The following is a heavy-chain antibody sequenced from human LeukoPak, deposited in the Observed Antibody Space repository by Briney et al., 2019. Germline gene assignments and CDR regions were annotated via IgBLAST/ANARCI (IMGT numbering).Heavy chain of an antibody. Sequence: GASVKVSCKASGYTFTGYYMHWVRQAPGQGLEWMGWINPNSGGTNYQGRVTMTRDTSISTAYMELSRLRSDDTAVYYCARGTYYYGSGTTNWFDPWGQGTLVTVSS. CDR2: INPNSGGT. CDR3: ARGTYYYGSGTTNWFDP. CDR1: GYTFTGYY. V-gene: IGHV1-2*02. J-gene: IGHJ5*02. D-gene: IGHD3-10*01.